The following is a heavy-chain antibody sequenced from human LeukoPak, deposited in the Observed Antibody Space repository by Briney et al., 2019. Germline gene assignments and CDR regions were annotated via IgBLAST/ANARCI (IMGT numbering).Heavy chain of an antibody. CDR2: ISYDGSNK. CDR1: GFTFSSYA. J-gene: IGHJ6*04. CDR3: ARPTTGSSWSNPYYYYGMDV. Sequence: GGSLRLSCAASGFTFSSYAMHWVRQAPGKGLEWVAVISYDGSNKYYADSVKGRFTISRDNSRNTLYLQMNSLRAEDTAVYYCARPTTGSSWSNPYYYYGMDVWGKGTTVTVS. D-gene: IGHD6-13*01. V-gene: IGHV3-30*04.